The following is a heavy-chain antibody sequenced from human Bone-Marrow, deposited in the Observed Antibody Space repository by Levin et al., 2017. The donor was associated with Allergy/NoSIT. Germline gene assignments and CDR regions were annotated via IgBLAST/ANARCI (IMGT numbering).Heavy chain of an antibody. D-gene: IGHD3-16*01. Sequence: PSETLSLTCAVSGSSISSGYYWGWIRQPPGKGLEWIGSLYHSGSTYYNPSLKSRVTISVDTSKNQFSLNLSSVTAADTAVYYCARITGVDWGQGTLVTVSS. V-gene: IGHV4-38-2*01. CDR2: LYHSGST. CDR3: ARITGVD. CDR1: GSSISSGYY. J-gene: IGHJ1*01.